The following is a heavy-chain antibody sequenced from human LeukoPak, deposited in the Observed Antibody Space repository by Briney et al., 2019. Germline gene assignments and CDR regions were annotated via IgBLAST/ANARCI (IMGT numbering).Heavy chain of an antibody. D-gene: IGHD6-19*01. CDR2: INPNSGGT. J-gene: IGHJ4*02. CDR3: AREDNHGSGSSPNDY. CDR1: GYTFTGYY. V-gene: IGHV1-2*06. Sequence: ASVKVSCKASGYTFTGYYMDWVRQAPGQGLEWMGRINPNSGGTNYAQKFQGRVTMTRDTSISTAYMELSRLRSDDTAVYYCAREDNHGSGSSPNDYWGQGTLVTVSS.